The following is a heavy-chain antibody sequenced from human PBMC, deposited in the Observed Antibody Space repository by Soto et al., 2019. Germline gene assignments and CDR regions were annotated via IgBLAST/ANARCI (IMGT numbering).Heavy chain of an antibody. V-gene: IGHV4-31*03. CDR2: IYYTGRT. CDR1: GASVSSGDFH. Sequence: QVQLQESGPGLVKPSQTLSLTCSVSGASVSSGDFHWSWIRQRPGEGLEWIGYIYYTGRTYYNPSLRSRVIMSLEASKNHFSLTLTYVTAADTALYFRTRESPPPPYFSYNGMAVWGQGTTVTVSS. D-gene: IGHD1-26*01. J-gene: IGHJ6*01. CDR3: TRESPPPPYFSYNGMAV.